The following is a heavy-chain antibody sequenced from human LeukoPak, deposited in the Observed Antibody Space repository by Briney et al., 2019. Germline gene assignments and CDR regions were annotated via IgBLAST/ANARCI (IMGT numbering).Heavy chain of an antibody. Sequence: PGGSLRLSCAASGFTFSSYSMNWVRQAPGKGLEWVSSISSSSSYIYYADSVKGRFTISRDNAKNSLYLQMNSLRAEDTAVYYCASFDYVWGSYRKGGSYYFDYWGQGTLVTVSS. CDR2: ISSSSSYI. D-gene: IGHD3-16*02. CDR1: GFTFSSYS. CDR3: ASFDYVWGSYRKGGSYYFDY. J-gene: IGHJ4*02. V-gene: IGHV3-21*01.